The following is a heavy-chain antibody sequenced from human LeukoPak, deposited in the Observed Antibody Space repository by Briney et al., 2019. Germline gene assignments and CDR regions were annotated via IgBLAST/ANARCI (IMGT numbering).Heavy chain of an antibody. V-gene: IGHV3-7*01. Sequence: PGGSLRLSCVASGFTFSNAWMSWVRQSPGKGLEWVTNINQDESQQYLESVEGRFTVSRDNARNSVYLHMNNLRVEDTAVYYCSNGIYSPSYWGRGTLVTVSS. J-gene: IGHJ4*02. CDR1: GFTFSNAW. CDR2: INQDESQQ. CDR3: SNGIYSPSY. D-gene: IGHD6-13*01.